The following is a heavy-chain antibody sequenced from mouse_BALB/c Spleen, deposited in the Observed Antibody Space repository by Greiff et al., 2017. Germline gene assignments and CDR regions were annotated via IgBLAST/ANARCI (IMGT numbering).Heavy chain of an antibody. J-gene: IGHJ2*01. CDR1: GFTFNTYA. CDR3: VRSYYGNYLYYFDY. CDR2: IRSKSNNYAT. Sequence: EVQLVESGGGLVQPKGSLKLSCAASGFTFNTYAMNWVRQAPGKGLEWVARIRSKSNNYATYYADSVKDRFTISRDDSQSMLYLQMNNLKTEDTAMYYCVRSYYGNYLYYFDYWGQGTTLTVSS. V-gene: IGHV10-1*02. D-gene: IGHD2-10*01.